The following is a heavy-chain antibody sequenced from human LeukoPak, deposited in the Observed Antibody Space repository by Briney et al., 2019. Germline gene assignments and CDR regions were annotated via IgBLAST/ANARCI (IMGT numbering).Heavy chain of an antibody. D-gene: IGHD6-19*01. Sequence: GGSLRLSCAASGFTFSSYAMSWVRQALGKGLEWVSAISGSGGSTYYADSVKGRFTISRDNSKNTLYLQMNSLRAEDTAVYYCAKSRYSSGWDTKFDPWGQGTLVTVSS. CDR1: GFTFSSYA. CDR2: ISGSGGST. CDR3: AKSRYSSGWDTKFDP. V-gene: IGHV3-23*01. J-gene: IGHJ5*02.